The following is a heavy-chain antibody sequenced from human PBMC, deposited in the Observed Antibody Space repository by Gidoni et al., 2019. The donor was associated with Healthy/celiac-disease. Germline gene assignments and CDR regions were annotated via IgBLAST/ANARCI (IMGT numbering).Heavy chain of an antibody. Sequence: EVQLVQSGAEVKKPGESLKISCTGSGYSFTIYWIGWWRQMPGKGLEWMGIIYPGESETRYSTSCQGQVTISADKSISTAYLQWSSLKASDTAMYYCARHGYYYDSSEGDAFDIWGQGTMITVSS. CDR2: IYPGESET. V-gene: IGHV5-51*01. D-gene: IGHD3-22*01. CDR1: GYSFTIYW. CDR3: ARHGYYYDSSEGDAFDI. J-gene: IGHJ3*02.